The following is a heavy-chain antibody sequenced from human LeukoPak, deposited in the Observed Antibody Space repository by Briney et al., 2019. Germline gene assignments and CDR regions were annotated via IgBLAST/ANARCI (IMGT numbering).Heavy chain of an antibody. Sequence: GGSLRLSCAASGFNFRSYVMTWVRQAPGKGLEWVSAIGAFGDSTYYADSVKGRFTISRDNSKDTLYLQMSSLTVEDTAVYYCVKDKTVGGAGTTMADYWGQGTLVTVSS. CDR2: IGAFGDST. D-gene: IGHD1-1*01. CDR1: GFNFRSYV. CDR3: VKDKTVGGAGTTMADY. V-gene: IGHV3-23*01. J-gene: IGHJ4*02.